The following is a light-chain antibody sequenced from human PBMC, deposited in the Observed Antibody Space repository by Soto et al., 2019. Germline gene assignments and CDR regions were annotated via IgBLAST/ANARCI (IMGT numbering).Light chain of an antibody. CDR2: DAS. Sequence: EVVLAESAGALPLSPGERVTLSCRASQSVIRYLAWYQQRPGQPPRLLIYDASHRATGIPARFTGSVSGTDFSLTISSPEPEDFAVYYCQQHCTWPTFGQGTKVDIK. CDR1: QSVIRY. J-gene: IGKJ1*01. V-gene: IGKV3-11*01. CDR3: QQHCTWPT.